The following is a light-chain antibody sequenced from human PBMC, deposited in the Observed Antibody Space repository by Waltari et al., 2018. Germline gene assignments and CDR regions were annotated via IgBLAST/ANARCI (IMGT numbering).Light chain of an antibody. V-gene: IGKV4-1*01. CDR1: QSVLYSSNNKNY. CDR3: QQYYSTPFT. J-gene: IGKJ3*01. CDR2: WAS. Sequence: DIVMTQSPDSLAVSLGERATINCKSSQSVLYSSNNKNYLAWYQQKPGQPPKLLIYWASTRESGVPDRFSGSGSGTDFTLTIGSLQAEDGAVYYCQQYYSTPFTFGPGTKVDIK.